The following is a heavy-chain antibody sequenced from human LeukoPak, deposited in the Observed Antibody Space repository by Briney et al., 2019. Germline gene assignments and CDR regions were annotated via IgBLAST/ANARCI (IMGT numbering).Heavy chain of an antibody. CDR3: ARDRPGGYCSSTSCYTNDY. CDR2: ISAYNGNT. D-gene: IGHD2-2*02. Sequence: ASVKVSCKASGYTFTSYGISWVRQAPGQGLEWMGWISAYNGNTNYAQKLQGRVTVTTDTSTSTAYMELRSLRSDDTAVYYCARDRPGGYCSSTSCYTNDYWGQGTLVTVSS. J-gene: IGHJ4*02. CDR1: GYTFTSYG. V-gene: IGHV1-18*01.